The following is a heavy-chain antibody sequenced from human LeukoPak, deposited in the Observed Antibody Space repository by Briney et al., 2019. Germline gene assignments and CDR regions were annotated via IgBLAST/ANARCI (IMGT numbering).Heavy chain of an antibody. D-gene: IGHD3-10*01. CDR1: GFTFSSYA. V-gene: IGHV3-30-3*01. CDR2: ISYDGSNK. CDR3: ARDSPDLLWFGELSYGMDV. Sequence: GGSLRLSCAPSGFTFSSYAMHGVPQAPGRGLGWVAVISYDGSNKYYADSVKGRFTISRDNSKNTLYLQMNSLRAEDTAVYYCARDSPDLLWFGELSYGMDVWGQGTTVTVSS. J-gene: IGHJ6*02.